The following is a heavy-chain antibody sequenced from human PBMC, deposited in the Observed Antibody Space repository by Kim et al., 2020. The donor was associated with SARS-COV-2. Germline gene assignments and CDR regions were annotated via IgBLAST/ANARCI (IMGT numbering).Heavy chain of an antibody. J-gene: IGHJ4*02. V-gene: IGHV3-21*01. CDR3: ARYDSSGYYIYYFDY. CDR1: GFTFSSYS. Sequence: GGSLRLSCAASGFTFSSYSMNWVRQAPGKGLEWVSSISSSSSYIYYADSVKGRFTISRDNAKNSLYLQMNSLRAEDTAVYYCARYDSSGYYIYYFDYWCQGTLVTVS. CDR2: ISSSSSYI. D-gene: IGHD3-22*01.